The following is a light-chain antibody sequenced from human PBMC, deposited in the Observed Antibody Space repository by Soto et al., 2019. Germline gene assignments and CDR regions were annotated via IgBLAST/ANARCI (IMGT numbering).Light chain of an antibody. J-gene: IGKJ4*01. CDR3: QQVKTYPRT. CDR2: EES. Sequence: DIQMTQSPSTLSGSVGDRVTITCRASQTISSWLAWYQQKPGKPPKLLIYEESTLHSGVPSRFSGRKSGTQFTLTIDSLQPEDFATYYCQQVKTYPRTFGGGTKV. V-gene: IGKV1-5*01. CDR1: QTISSW.